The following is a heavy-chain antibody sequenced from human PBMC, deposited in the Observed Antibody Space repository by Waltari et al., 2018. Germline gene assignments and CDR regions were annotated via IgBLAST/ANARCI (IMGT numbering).Heavy chain of an antibody. J-gene: IGHJ3*02. V-gene: IGHV4-34*01. D-gene: IGHD6-13*01. CDR1: GGSFSGYY. CDR2: INHSGST. Sequence: QVQLQQWGAGLLKPSETLSLTCAVYGGSFSGYYWSWIRQPPGKGLEWIGEINHSGSTNYNPSLKSRATISVDRSKNQFSLKLSSGTAADRAVYYCASYPRRKFIAAAGTRGSVAFDIWGQGTMVTVSS. CDR3: ASYPRRKFIAAAGTRGSVAFDI.